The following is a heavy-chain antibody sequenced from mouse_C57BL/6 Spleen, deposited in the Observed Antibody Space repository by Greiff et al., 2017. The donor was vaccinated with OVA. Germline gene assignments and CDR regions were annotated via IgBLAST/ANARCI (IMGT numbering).Heavy chain of an antibody. CDR1: GYTFTDYY. D-gene: IGHD2-3*01. CDR3: ARRGGDGYSLAY. V-gene: IGHV1-26*01. Sequence: EVQLQQSGPELVKPGASVKISCKASGYTFTDYYMNWVKQSHGKSLEWIGDINPNNGGTSYNQKFKGKATLTVDKASSTAYMEHRSLTSEDSAVYYCARRGGDGYSLAYWGQGTLVTVSA. J-gene: IGHJ3*01. CDR2: INPNNGGT.